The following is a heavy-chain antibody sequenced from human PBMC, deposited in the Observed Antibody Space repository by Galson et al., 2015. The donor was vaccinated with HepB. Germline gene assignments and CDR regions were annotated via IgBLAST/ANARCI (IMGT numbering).Heavy chain of an antibody. CDR2: INPSGGST. CDR1: GYTFTGYY. J-gene: IGHJ4*02. CDR3: ARDRTLAGTKYYFDF. Sequence: SVKVSCKASGYTFTGYYMHWVRQAPGQGLEWMGIINPSGGSTSYAQKFQGRVTMTRDTSTSTVYMELSSLRSEDTAVYYCARDRTLAGTKYYFDFWGQGTLVTVSS. V-gene: IGHV1-46*01. D-gene: IGHD1-14*01.